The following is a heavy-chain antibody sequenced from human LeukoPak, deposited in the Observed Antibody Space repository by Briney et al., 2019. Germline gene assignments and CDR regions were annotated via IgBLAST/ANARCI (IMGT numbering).Heavy chain of an antibody. CDR2: INTDGSRI. V-gene: IGHV3-74*01. J-gene: IGHJ6*03. D-gene: IGHD2-2*01. CDR3: ARDRGGCSSTSCYAMDV. Sequence: GGSLRLSCAASGFTFSNYWMHWVRQAPGKGLVWVSRINTDGSRITYADSVKGRFTISRDNSKNTLYLQMNSLRAEDTAVYYCARDRGGCSSTSCYAMDVWGKGTTVTVSS. CDR1: GFTFSNYW.